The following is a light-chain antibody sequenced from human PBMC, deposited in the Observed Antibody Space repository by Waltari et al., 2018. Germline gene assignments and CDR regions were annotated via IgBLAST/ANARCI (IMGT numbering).Light chain of an antibody. CDR3: QTYSNSPLT. CDR2: GAS. CDR1: QSVANY. J-gene: IGKJ4*01. V-gene: IGKV3-15*01. Sequence: TQSPATLSLSPGERATLSCMASQSVANYLACYQQKPGQAPRLLIYGASSLATGIPDRFSGTRSGTEFTLTISSLQPEDFAVYFCQTYSNSPLTFGGGTKVEIK.